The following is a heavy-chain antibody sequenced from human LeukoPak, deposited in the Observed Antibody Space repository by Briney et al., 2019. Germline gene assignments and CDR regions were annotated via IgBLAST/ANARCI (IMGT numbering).Heavy chain of an antibody. CDR1: GFTTFSNYA. D-gene: IGHD3-10*01. Sequence: GGSLRLSCAASGFTTFSNYAMRWARQAPGKGLEWVSTITENGDDTYYADSVKGRFTISRDNSKYSLYLQLDSLRAEDTAIYYCTRAPGNYFDSWDQGTLVTVSS. CDR2: ITENGDDT. CDR3: TRAPGNYFDS. J-gene: IGHJ4*02. V-gene: IGHV3-23*01.